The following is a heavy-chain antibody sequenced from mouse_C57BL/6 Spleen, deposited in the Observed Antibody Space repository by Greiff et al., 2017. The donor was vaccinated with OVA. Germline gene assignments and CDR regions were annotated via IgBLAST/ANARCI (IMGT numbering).Heavy chain of an antibody. Sequence: EVQLVESGGGLVQPKGSLKLSCAASGFSFNTYAMNWVRQAPGKGLEWVARIRSKSNNYATYYADSVKDRFTISRDDSESMLYLQMNNLKTEDTAMYYCVRHSEGLYYRYFDVWGTGTTVTVSS. CDR3: VRHSEGLYYRYFDV. J-gene: IGHJ1*03. V-gene: IGHV10-1*01. CDR2: IRSKSNNYAT. D-gene: IGHD1-1*01. CDR1: GFSFNTYA.